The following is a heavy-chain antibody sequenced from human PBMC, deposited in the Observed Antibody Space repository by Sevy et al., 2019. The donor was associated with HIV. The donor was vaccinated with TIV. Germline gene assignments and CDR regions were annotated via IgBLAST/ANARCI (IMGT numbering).Heavy chain of an antibody. CDR3: AKGERYYDSSGYYRPPEYFQH. J-gene: IGHJ1*01. D-gene: IGHD3-22*01. Sequence: GGSLRLSCVASGFAFSTHAMHWVRQAPDKGLEWVAVISYDGTNKNYADSVKDRFTISRDNSKNTLYLQMNSLRADDTAVYYCAKGERYYDSSGYYRPPEYFQHWGQGTLVTVSS. CDR1: GFAFSTHA. V-gene: IGHV3-30-3*01. CDR2: ISYDGTNK.